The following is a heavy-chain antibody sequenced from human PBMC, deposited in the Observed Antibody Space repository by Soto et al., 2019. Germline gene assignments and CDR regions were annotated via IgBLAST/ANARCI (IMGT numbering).Heavy chain of an antibody. D-gene: IGHD2-2*02. CDR3: ARDNRDCSSFNCYNPGRVFGLDV. CDR1: GFNFNNYN. V-gene: IGHV3-30-3*01. Sequence: GGSLRLSCLASGFNFNNYNLHWVRQAPGNSLESVAVISFDGTTDYYADSVKGRFTVSRDNLKNILSLQMDSLRPEDTAVYYCARDNRDCSSFNCYNPGRVFGLDVWGQGTTVTVSS. J-gene: IGHJ6*02. CDR2: ISFDGTTD.